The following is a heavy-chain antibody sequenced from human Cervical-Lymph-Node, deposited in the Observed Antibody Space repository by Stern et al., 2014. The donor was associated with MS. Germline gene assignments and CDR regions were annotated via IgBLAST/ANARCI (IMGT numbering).Heavy chain of an antibody. V-gene: IGHV4-31*03. Sequence: VQLVESGPGLVKPSQTLSLTCTVSRGSISSAIYYWSWIRPHPGMGLEWIGYISGSGSTYYNPSLKSRVTISVDMSKSQFSLKLNSVTAADTAVYYCARRGDYYTMDVWGQGTTVTVSS. CDR3: ARRGDYYTMDV. D-gene: IGHD3-3*01. CDR1: RGSISSAIYY. J-gene: IGHJ6*02. CDR2: ISGSGST.